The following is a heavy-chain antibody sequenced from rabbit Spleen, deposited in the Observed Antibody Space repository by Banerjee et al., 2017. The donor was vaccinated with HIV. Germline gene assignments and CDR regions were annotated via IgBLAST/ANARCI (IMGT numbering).Heavy chain of an antibody. J-gene: IGHJ4*01. CDR1: GVSFNDKDV. CDR3: ATDLYGYYGGLNL. V-gene: IGHV1S45*01. Sequence: QEQLEESGGGLVKPEGSLTLTCKASGVSFNDKDVMCWVRQAPGKGLEWIGCIDGGDNGKTHYASWPKGRFTVSKTSSTTVTLQMTSLTAADTATYFCATDLYGYYGGLNLWGPGTLVTVS. CDR2: IDGGDNGKT. D-gene: IGHD1-1*01.